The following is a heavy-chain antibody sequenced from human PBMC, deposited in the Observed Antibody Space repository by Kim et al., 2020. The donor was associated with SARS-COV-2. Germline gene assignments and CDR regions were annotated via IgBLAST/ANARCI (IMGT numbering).Heavy chain of an antibody. D-gene: IGHD3-3*02. CDR2: IHTGIGTA. J-gene: IGHJ6*03. V-gene: IGHV1-3*04. CDR1: GDSFSRSA. CDR3: ARGISILDCG. Sequence: ASVKVSCKASGDSFSRSAIRWVRQAPGQGLEWMGGIHTGIGTAKYAQKFQGRVTITRDAATSTGYMELSSLTSEDTAVYYCARGISILDCGWG.